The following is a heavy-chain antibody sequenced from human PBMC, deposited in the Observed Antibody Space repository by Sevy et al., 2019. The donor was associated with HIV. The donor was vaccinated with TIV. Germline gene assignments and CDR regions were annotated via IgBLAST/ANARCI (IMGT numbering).Heavy chain of an antibody. CDR2: IWYDGSNK. CDR1: GFTFSSYG. J-gene: IGHJ6*02. CDR3: ARGLAALPGYYYGMDV. D-gene: IGHD6-6*01. Sequence: GGSQRLSCAASGFTFSSYGMHWVRQAPAKGLEWVAVIWYDGSNKYYADSVKGRVTISRDNSKNTLFLQMNSLRDEDTAVYYCARGLAALPGYYYGMDVWGQGTTVTVSS. V-gene: IGHV3-33*01.